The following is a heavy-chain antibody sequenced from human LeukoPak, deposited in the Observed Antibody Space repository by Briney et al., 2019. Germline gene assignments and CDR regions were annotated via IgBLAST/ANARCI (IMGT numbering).Heavy chain of an antibody. J-gene: IGHJ4*02. Sequence: SVKVSCKASGYTFTTYAMNWVRQAPGQGLEWMGWINTNTGNPTYAQGFTGRFVFSLDTSVSTAYLQISSLKAEDTAVYYCARDYYGSGSFSLVLWGQGTLVTVSS. D-gene: IGHD3-10*01. V-gene: IGHV7-4-1*02. CDR1: GYTFTTYA. CDR3: ARDYYGSGSFSLVL. CDR2: INTNTGNP.